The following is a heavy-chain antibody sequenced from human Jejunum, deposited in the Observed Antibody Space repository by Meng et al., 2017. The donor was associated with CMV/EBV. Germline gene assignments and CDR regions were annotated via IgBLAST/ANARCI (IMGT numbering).Heavy chain of an antibody. CDR3: ARQKCGGDCDMDV. CDR1: GFTFSSYW. V-gene: IGHV3-7*01. CDR2: IKQDGSER. Sequence: SGFTFSSYWMDWVRQVPGKGLDWVANIKQDGSERYYVESVKGRFTISRNNAKNSLFLQMDGLRAEDTAVYYCARQKCGGDCDMDVWGQGTTVTVSS. J-gene: IGHJ6*02. D-gene: IGHD2-21*01.